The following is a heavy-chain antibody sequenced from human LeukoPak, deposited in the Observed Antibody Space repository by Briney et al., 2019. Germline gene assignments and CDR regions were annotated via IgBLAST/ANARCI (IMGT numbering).Heavy chain of an antibody. CDR1: GGSISGRTYY. D-gene: IGHD4-23*01. CDR3: ARDAYGGNGGFDP. CDR2: IYNSATT. Sequence: SQTLSLTCSASGGSISGRTYYWTWIRQHPGKGLEWIGYIYNSATTYYNPSLKSRVTISLDTSKNQFSLRLTSVTAADTAVYFCARDAYGGNGGFDPWGQGTLVTVSS. V-gene: IGHV4-31*03. J-gene: IGHJ5*02.